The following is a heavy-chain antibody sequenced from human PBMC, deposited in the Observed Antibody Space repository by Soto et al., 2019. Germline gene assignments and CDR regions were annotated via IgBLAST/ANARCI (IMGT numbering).Heavy chain of an antibody. CDR1: GYSFTSYW. D-gene: IGHD3-9*01. CDR3: ARHLLFDKGWPRFFGF. CDR2: IYPGDSDT. J-gene: IGHJ4*02. V-gene: IGHV5-51*01. Sequence: PGESLKISCKGSGYSFTSYWIGWVRQMPGKGLEWMGIIYPGDSDTRYSPSFQGQVTISADKSISTAYLQWSSLKASDTAMYYCARHLLFDKGWPRFFGFWGQGTLVTVS.